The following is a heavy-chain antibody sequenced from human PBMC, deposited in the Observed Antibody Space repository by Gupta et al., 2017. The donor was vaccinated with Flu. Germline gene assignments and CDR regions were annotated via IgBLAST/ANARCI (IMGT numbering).Heavy chain of an antibody. J-gene: IGHJ4*02. V-gene: IGHV4-59*01. D-gene: IGHD1-26*01. Sequence: QVQLQESGPGLVKPSETLSLTCTVSGGSISTYHWSWVRQPPGKGLEWIAYIHYSGSTTYNPSLKSRVTISMDTSKNQFSLKLTSVTAADTAVYYCARDILAVGSTLYFDYWGQGTLVTVSS. CDR3: ARDILAVGSTLYFDY. CDR2: IHYSGST. CDR1: GGSISTYH.